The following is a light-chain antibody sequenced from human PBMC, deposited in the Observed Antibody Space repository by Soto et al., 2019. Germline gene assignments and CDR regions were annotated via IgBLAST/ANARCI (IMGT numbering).Light chain of an antibody. CDR2: EVV. J-gene: IGLJ1*01. V-gene: IGLV2-8*01. Sequence: QSALTQPHSASGSPGQSVTISCTGTKNDIGVYDFVSWYQHHPGKAPRLIIYEVVQRPSGVPDRFSGSKSGNTASLTVSGLKAADEADYFCKSYADSNTYVFGSGTKVTV. CDR3: KSYADSNTYV. CDR1: KNDIGVYDF.